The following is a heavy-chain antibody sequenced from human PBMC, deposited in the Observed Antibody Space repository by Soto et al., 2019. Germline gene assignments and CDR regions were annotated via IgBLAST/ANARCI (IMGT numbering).Heavy chain of an antibody. Sequence: QLQLQESGPGLVKPSETLSLTCTVSGGSIDSSNYYWDWIRQPPGKGLEWIGTIYYNGNAYYNPSLKSRVTMSVDTSKNKFSLQLISVTAADTAVYYCARHFVAVVIKGWGYWGQGTLVTVSS. V-gene: IGHV4-39*01. J-gene: IGHJ4*02. D-gene: IGHD3-22*01. CDR2: IYYNGNA. CDR3: ARHFVAVVIKGWGY. CDR1: GGSIDSSNYY.